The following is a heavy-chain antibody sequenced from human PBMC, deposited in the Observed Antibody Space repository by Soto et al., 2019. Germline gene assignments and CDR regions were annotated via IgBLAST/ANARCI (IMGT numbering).Heavy chain of an antibody. V-gene: IGHV1-3*01. CDR1: GFTFSDTL. Sequence: QVPLVQSGAEMKKPGALVNISCQASGFTFSDTLTNWVRQGPGQGLEWMGWINPANGNTRYSESFQGRVTISSLSSASTAYVALTDRTSEATAVSYLARDIVSAGPRVNEAFDVWGQGTMITVSS. CDR2: INPANGNT. D-gene: IGHD1-26*01. CDR3: ARDIVSAGPRVNEAFDV. J-gene: IGHJ3*01.